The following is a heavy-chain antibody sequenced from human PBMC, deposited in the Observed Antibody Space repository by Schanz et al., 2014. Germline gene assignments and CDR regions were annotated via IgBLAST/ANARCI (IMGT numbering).Heavy chain of an antibody. V-gene: IGHV3-53*01. Sequence: EVQLVASGGGLVQPGGSLRLSCAASGFAVDNYYMSCVRQAPGRGLEWVSTIGPSGGTNYAESVKGRFTISRDNSKNTLYLQRNSRRAEDTAVYYCAKAADWPVTQFDPWGKGTLVTVAS. J-gene: IGHJ5*02. CDR2: IGPSGGT. CDR1: GFAVDNYY. D-gene: IGHD3-9*01. CDR3: AKAADWPVTQFDP.